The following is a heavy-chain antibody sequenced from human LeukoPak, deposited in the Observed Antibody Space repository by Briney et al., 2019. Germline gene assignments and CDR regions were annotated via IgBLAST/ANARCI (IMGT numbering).Heavy chain of an antibody. Sequence: SETLSLTCTVSGGSISSSSYYWGWIRQPPGKGLEWIGSIYHSGSTYYNPSLKSRVTISVDTSKNQFSLKLSSVTAADTAVFYCAGSDYYYYMDVWGKGPTVTVSS. D-gene: IGHD3-10*01. CDR1: GGSISSSSYY. J-gene: IGHJ6*03. CDR3: AGSDYYYYMDV. V-gene: IGHV4-39*01. CDR2: IYHSGST.